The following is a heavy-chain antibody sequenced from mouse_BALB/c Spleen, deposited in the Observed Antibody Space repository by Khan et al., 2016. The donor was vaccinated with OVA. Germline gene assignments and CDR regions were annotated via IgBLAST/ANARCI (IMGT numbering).Heavy chain of an antibody. CDR2: ISYSGRT. CDR1: GYSITSDYA. CDR3: ARSVTITTVVATDFDY. V-gene: IGHV3-2*02. J-gene: IGHJ2*01. Sequence: EVQLQESGPGLVKPSQSLSLTCTVTGYSITSDYAWNWIRPFPGNKLEWVGYISYSGRTSYNPSLKSRISITRDTSKNHFFLQLSSVTTEDTATYYCARSVTITTVVATDFDYWGQGTTLTVSS. D-gene: IGHD1-1*01.